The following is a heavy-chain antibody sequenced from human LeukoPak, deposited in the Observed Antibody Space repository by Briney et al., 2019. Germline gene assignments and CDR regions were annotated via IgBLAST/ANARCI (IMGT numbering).Heavy chain of an antibody. CDR3: AREGEQQLAYFDY. J-gene: IGHJ4*02. Sequence: SETLSLTCTVSGYSISSGYYWGWIRQPPGKGLEWIGSIYHSGSTYYNPSLKSRVTISVDASRNQFSLKLSSVTAADTAVYYCAREGEQQLAYFDYWGQGTLVTVSS. D-gene: IGHD6-13*01. CDR2: IYHSGST. V-gene: IGHV4-38-2*02. CDR1: GYSISSGYY.